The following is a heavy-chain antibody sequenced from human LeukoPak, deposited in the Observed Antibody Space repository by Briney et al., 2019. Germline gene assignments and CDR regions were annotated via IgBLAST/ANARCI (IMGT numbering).Heavy chain of an antibody. CDR2: MSGSGDKT. D-gene: IGHD3-22*01. V-gene: IGHV3-23*01. CDR1: GFSFSTYG. J-gene: IGHJ4*02. CDR3: AKYLGINGYFDY. Sequence: PGGSLRLSCAASGFSFSTYGMSWVRQAPGKGLEWVSGMSGSGDKTYYVDSVKGRFTIFRDNSKNTLYLQMKSLRAEDTAVYYCAKYLGINGYFDYWGQGTLVTVSS.